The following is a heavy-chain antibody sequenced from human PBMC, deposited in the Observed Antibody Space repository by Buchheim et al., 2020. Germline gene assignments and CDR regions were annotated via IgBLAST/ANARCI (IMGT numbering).Heavy chain of an antibody. CDR1: GFTFSSYA. CDR2: ISYDGSNK. V-gene: IGHV3-30-3*01. CDR3: ARGPSDYYDSSGYYLPLVY. Sequence: QVQLVESGGGVVQPGRSLRLSCAASGFTFSSYAMHWVRQAPGKGLEWVAVISYDGSNKYYADSVKGRFTISRDNSKNTLYLQMNSLRAEDTAEYYCARGPSDYYDSSGYYLPLVYWGQGTL. D-gene: IGHD3-22*01. J-gene: IGHJ4*02.